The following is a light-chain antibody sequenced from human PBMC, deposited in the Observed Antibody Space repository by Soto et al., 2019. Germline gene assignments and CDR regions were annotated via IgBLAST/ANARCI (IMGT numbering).Light chain of an antibody. V-gene: IGKV3-20*01. CDR2: GSS. Sequence: EVVLTQSPGTLSLSPGERATVSCRASQSVSNNYVAWYQQKPGQAPRLLIFGSSDRATGIPDRFSGSGSGTDFTLTISRLEPEDVAVYFCQQYGSSPPHTFGQGPNREIK. J-gene: IGKJ2*01. CDR3: QQYGSSPPHT. CDR1: QSVSNNY.